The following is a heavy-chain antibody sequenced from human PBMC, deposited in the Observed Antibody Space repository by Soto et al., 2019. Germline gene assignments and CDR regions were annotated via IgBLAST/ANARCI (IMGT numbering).Heavy chain of an antibody. J-gene: IGHJ5*02. D-gene: IGHD6-13*01. V-gene: IGHV1-69*02. CDR3: GNIAAAGTGWFAP. Sequence: GASLKVSCKASGGTFSSYTISWVRQAPGQGLEWMGRIIPILGIANYAQKFQGRVTITADKSTSTAYMELSSLRSEDTAVYYCGNIAAAGTGWFAPWGQGTLVTVSS. CDR1: GGTFSSYT. CDR2: IIPILGIA.